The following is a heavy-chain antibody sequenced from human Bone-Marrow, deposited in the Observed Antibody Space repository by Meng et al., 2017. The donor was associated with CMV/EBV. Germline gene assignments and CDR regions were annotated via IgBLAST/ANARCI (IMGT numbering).Heavy chain of an antibody. CDR2: ISGSGGST. Sequence: GESLKISCAASGFTFSSYAMSWVRQAPGKGLECISAISGSGGSTYYADSVKGRFTISRDNSKNTLYLQMNSLRAEDTAVYYCAKVGKIVVVPAAIPSYFDYWGQGTLVTVSS. D-gene: IGHD2-2*02. CDR3: AKVGKIVVVPAAIPSYFDY. V-gene: IGHV3-23*01. CDR1: GFTFSSYA. J-gene: IGHJ4*02.